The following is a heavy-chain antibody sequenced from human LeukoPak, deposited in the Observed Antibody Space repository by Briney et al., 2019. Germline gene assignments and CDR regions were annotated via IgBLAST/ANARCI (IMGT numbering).Heavy chain of an antibody. J-gene: IGHJ4*02. CDR1: GFTFNTYS. Sequence: GGSLRLSCAASGFTFNTYSMNWVRQAPGKGLEWVSYISSSSSTIYYADSVKGRFTTSRDNAKNSLYLQMNSLRAEDTAVYYCARDALPVTAPFDYWGQGALVTVSS. D-gene: IGHD2-21*02. V-gene: IGHV3-48*04. CDR3: ARDALPVTAPFDY. CDR2: ISSSSSTI.